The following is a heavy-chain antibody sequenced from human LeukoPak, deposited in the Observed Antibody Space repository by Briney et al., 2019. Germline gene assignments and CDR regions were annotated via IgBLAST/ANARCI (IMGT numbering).Heavy chain of an antibody. CDR3: ARDGPYYYDSSGYYG. CDR1: GFTFSSYS. Sequence: GGSLRLSCAASGFTFSSYSMNWVRQAPGKGLEWVSSISSSSSYIYYAASVKGRFTISRDNAKNSLYLQMNSLRAEDTAVYYCARDGPYYYDSSGYYGWGQGTLVTVSS. CDR2: ISSSSSYI. J-gene: IGHJ4*02. V-gene: IGHV3-21*01. D-gene: IGHD3-22*01.